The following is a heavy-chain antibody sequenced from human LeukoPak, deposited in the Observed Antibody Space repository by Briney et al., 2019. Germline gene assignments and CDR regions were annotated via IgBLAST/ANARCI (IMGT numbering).Heavy chain of an antibody. CDR2: IKQDGSEK. CDR1: GFTFSSYW. Sequence: GGSLRLSCAASGFTFSSYWMSWVRQAPGKGLEWVANIKQDGSEKYYVDSVKGRFTISRDNAKNSLYLQMNSLRAEDTAVYYCARALGAYYYYYMDVWCKWTTVNVSS. V-gene: IGHV3-7*01. D-gene: IGHD7-27*01. CDR3: ARALGAYYYYYMDV. J-gene: IGHJ6*03.